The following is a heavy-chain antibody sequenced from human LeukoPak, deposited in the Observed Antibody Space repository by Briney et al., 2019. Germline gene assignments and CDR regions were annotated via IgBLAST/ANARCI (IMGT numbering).Heavy chain of an antibody. Sequence: SETLSLTCTVSGGSISSYYWSWIRQPPGKGLEWIGYIYYSGSTYYNPSLKSRVTISVDTSKNQFSLKLSSVTAADTAVYYCARGSTVTNFDYWGQGTLVTVSS. CDR2: IYYSGST. CDR1: GGSISSYY. V-gene: IGHV4-59*12. D-gene: IGHD4-17*01. J-gene: IGHJ4*02. CDR3: ARGSTVTNFDY.